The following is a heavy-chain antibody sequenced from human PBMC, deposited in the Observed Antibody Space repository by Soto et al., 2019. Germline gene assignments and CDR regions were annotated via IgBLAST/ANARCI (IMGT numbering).Heavy chain of an antibody. Sequence: GGSLRLSCAASGFIFSNYDMSWVRQAPGKGLEWVSAISGSGGSTYYADSVKGRFTISRDNSKNTLYLQMNSLRAEDTAVYYCAKAASSRFYYYYGMDVWGQGTTVTVSS. D-gene: IGHD6-13*01. CDR2: ISGSGGST. J-gene: IGHJ6*02. CDR3: AKAASSRFYYYYGMDV. CDR1: GFIFSNYD. V-gene: IGHV3-23*01.